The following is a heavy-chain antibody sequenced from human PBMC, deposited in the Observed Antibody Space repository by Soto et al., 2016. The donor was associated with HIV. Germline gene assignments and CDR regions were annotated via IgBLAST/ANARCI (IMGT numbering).Heavy chain of an antibody. J-gene: IGHJ4*02. V-gene: IGHV3-48*04. Sequence: EVQLVESGGGLVQPGGSLRLSCAASGFTFNSYGMNWVRQAPGKGLEWVSYISSSSDTIYYADSVKGRFTISRDNAKKSLYLQMNSLRAEDTAVYYCARVREPFEYWGQGTLVTVSS. CDR1: GFTFNSYG. CDR3: ARVREPFEY. CDR2: ISSSSDTI.